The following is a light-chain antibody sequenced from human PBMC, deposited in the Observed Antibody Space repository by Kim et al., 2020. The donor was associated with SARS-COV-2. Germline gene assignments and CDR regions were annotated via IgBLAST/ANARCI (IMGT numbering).Light chain of an antibody. CDR3: QQYDSSPYT. CDR2: GAS. J-gene: IGKJ2*01. V-gene: IGKV3-20*01. CDR1: QSVSSNY. Sequence: EIVLTQSPATLSLSPGERATLSCRASQSVSSNYSAWYQQKPRPAPRLLIYGASSGATGIPDRFSGSGSATDFPPTISRLEPEDFAVYYCQQYDSSPYTFGQGTKLEI.